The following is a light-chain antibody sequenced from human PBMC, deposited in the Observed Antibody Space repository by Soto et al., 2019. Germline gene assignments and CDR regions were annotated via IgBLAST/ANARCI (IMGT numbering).Light chain of an antibody. Sequence: EIVMTQSPATLSVSPGERATLSCRASQSFSSSLAGYQQKPGQAPRLLIYGASARATGIPARFSGSGSGTEFTLTISSLQSEDFAVYYCQQYNNWLFTFGGGTKVEI. CDR3: QQYNNWLFT. J-gene: IGKJ4*01. CDR2: GAS. CDR1: QSFSSS. V-gene: IGKV3-15*01.